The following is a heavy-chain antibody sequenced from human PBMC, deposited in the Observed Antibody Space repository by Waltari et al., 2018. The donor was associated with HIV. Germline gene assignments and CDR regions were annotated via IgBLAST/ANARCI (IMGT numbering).Heavy chain of an antibody. V-gene: IGHV3-74*01. CDR2: INSDGSST. CDR3: ARDLYSRNGDDY. D-gene: IGHD6-13*01. CDR1: GFTFSNYW. J-gene: IGHJ4*02. Sequence: VQLVASGGGLVQPGGSLRLSCAASGFTFSNYWLHWVRQAPGKGLVWVSRINSDGSSTNYAGSVKGRFTVSRDNAKNTLYLQMNSLRAEDTAVYYCARDLYSRNGDDYWGQGTLVTVSS.